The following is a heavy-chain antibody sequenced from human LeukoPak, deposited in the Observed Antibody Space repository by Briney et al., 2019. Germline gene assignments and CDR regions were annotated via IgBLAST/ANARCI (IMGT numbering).Heavy chain of an antibody. D-gene: IGHD3-16*02. CDR2: ISSSSSYI. CDR3: ARENRHDYDYVWGSYRSLDY. Sequence: SGGSLRLSCAASGFTFSSYSMNWVRQAPGKGLEWVSSISSSSSYIYYADSVKGRFTISRDNAKNSLYLQMNSLRAEDTAVYYCARENRHDYDYVWGSYRSLDYWGQGTLVTVSS. CDR1: GFTFSSYS. J-gene: IGHJ4*02. V-gene: IGHV3-21*01.